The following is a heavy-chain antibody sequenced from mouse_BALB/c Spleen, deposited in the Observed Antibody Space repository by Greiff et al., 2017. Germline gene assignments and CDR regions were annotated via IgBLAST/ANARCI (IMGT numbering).Heavy chain of an antibody. D-gene: IGHD2-3*01. J-gene: IGHJ4*01. CDR1: GYTFTDYE. CDR3: TRGDGGNYAMDY. V-gene: IGHV1-15*01. Sequence: QVQLQQSGAELVRPGASVTLSCKASGYTFTDYEMHWVKQTPVHGLEWIGAIDPETGGTAYNQKFKGKATLTADKSSSTAYMELRSLTSEDSAVYYCTRGDGGNYAMDYWGQGTSVTVSS. CDR2: IDPETGGT.